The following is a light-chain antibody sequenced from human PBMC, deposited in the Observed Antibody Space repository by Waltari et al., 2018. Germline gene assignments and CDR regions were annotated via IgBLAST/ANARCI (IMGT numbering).Light chain of an antibody. V-gene: IGKV3-15*01. J-gene: IGKJ1*01. CDR2: GAS. CDR3: LQYNNWWT. CDR1: PSVSSN. Sequence: EIVMTQSPATLSVSPGDRATLSCRASPSVSSNLAWYQQKPGQAPRLLIHGASTRATGIPARFSGSGSGTEFTLTISSLQSEDLAVYYCLQYNNWWTFGQGTKVEIK.